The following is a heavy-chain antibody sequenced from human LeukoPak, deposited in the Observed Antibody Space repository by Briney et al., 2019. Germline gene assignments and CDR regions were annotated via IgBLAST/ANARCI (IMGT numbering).Heavy chain of an antibody. V-gene: IGHV4-59*01. D-gene: IGHD6-13*01. CDR3: ARDRRGSSWYAIDY. CDR2: IYYSGST. Sequence: PSETLSLTCTVSGGSISSYYWSWIRQPPGKGLEWIGYIYYSGSTNYNPSLKSRATISVDTSKNQFSLKLSSVTAADTAVYYCARDRRGSSWYAIDYWGQGTLVTVSS. J-gene: IGHJ4*02. CDR1: GGSISSYY.